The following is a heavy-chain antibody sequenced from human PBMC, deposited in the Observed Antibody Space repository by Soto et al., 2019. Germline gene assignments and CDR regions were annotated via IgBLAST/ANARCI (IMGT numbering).Heavy chain of an antibody. CDR1: GFTVSSNY. CDR3: ASSMVRDPREWAWFDP. V-gene: IGHV3-66*01. D-gene: IGHD3-10*01. J-gene: IGHJ5*02. Sequence: GGSLRLSCAASGFTVSSNYMSWVRQAPGKGLEWVSVIYSGGSTYYADSVKGRFTISRDNSKNTLYLQINRLRAEDTAVYYCASSMVRDPREWAWFDPWGQGTLVTVSS. CDR2: IYSGGST.